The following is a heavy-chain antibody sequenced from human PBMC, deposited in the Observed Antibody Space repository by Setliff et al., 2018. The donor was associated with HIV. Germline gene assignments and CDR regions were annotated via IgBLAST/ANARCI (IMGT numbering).Heavy chain of an antibody. V-gene: IGHV4-59*11. CDR1: GGSISSHY. J-gene: IGHJ4*02. Sequence: SETLSLTCTVSGGSISSHYWSWIRQPPGKGLEWIGYIYYTGSTNYNPSLKSRVTISVDTSKNQFSLKLSSVTAADTAVYYCARGSGGYYYDSSGYLDYWGQGTLVTVSS. CDR3: ARGSGGYYYDSSGYLDY. CDR2: IYYTGST. D-gene: IGHD3-22*01.